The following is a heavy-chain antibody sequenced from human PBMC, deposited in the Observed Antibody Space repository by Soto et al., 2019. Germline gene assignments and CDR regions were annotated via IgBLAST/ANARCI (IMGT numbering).Heavy chain of an antibody. CDR3: AREGRFLEWSTDAFDI. CDR1: GYTFTSCG. J-gene: IGHJ3*02. V-gene: IGHV1-18*01. D-gene: IGHD3-3*01. CDR2: ISAYNGNT. Sequence: ASVKVSCKASGYTFTSCGISWVRQAPGQGLEWMGWISAYNGNTNYAQKLQGRVTMTTDTSTSTAYMELRSLRSDDTAVYYCAREGRFLEWSTDAFDIWGQGTMVTVSS.